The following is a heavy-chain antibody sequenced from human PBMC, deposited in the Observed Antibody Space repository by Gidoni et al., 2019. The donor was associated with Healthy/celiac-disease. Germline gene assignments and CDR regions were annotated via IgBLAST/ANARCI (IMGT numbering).Heavy chain of an antibody. J-gene: IGHJ6*02. CDR2: ISSSSSYI. CDR3: ARDNESIAAAGSRGPYYYYGMDV. V-gene: IGHV3-21*01. CDR1: GFTFRSSS. Sequence: EVQLVESGGGLVKPGGSLRLSCAASGFTFRSSSMNWFRQAPGKGLEWVSSISSSSSYIYYADSVKGRFTISRDNAKNSLYRQMNSLRAEDTAVYYCARDNESIAAAGSRGPYYYYGMDVWGQGTTVTVSS. D-gene: IGHD6-13*01.